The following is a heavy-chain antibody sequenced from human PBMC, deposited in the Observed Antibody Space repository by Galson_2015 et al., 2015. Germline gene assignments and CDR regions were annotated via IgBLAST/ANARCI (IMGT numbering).Heavy chain of an antibody. Sequence: SLRLSCAASGFTFSSYSMNWVRQAPGKGLEWVSSISSSSSYIYYADSVKGRFTISRDNAKNSLYLQMNSLRAEDTAVYYCAREGFQGYCSGGSCYDNRAYYYGMDVWGQGTTVTVSS. CDR1: GFTFSSYS. D-gene: IGHD2-15*01. J-gene: IGHJ6*02. CDR2: ISSSSSYI. V-gene: IGHV3-21*01. CDR3: AREGFQGYCSGGSCYDNRAYYYGMDV.